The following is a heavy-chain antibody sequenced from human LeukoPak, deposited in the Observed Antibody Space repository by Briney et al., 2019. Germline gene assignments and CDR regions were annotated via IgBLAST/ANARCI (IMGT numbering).Heavy chain of an antibody. D-gene: IGHD6-19*01. CDR2: ISYDGSNK. CDR1: GFTFSSYG. Sequence: GGSLRLSCAASGFTFSSYGMHWVRQAPGKGLEWVAVISYDGSNKYYADSVKGRFTISRDNSKNTLYLQMNSLRPEDTAAYYCAKDISVAGTSGLDYWGQGTLVTVSS. CDR3: AKDISVAGTSGLDY. V-gene: IGHV3-30*18. J-gene: IGHJ4*02.